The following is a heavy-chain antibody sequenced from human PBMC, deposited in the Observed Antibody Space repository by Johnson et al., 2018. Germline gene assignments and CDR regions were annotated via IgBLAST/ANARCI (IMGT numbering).Heavy chain of an antibody. CDR1: GFTFSGYG. D-gene: IGHD2-15*01. V-gene: IGHV3-30*03. J-gene: IGHJ3*02. Sequence: QVQLVESGGGVVQPGRSLRLSCAASGFTFSGYGMHWVRQAPGKGLEWVATISYDSYNKYYADPVKGRFTISRDNSKNTLYLQMNNRRPEDTAVHYCAGDPVGGGQGGHMFDIWGQGTMVTVSS. CDR2: ISYDSYNK. CDR3: AGDPVGGGQGGHMFDI.